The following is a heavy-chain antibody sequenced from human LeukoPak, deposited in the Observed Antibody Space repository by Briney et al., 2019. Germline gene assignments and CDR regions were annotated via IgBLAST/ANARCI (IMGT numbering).Heavy chain of an antibody. CDR1: GGSMNNYY. CDR3: ARILEGSGAAFDI. D-gene: IGHD1-26*01. CDR2: IHYTGIT. V-gene: IGHV4-59*01. J-gene: IGHJ3*02. Sequence: PSETLSLNCIVSGGSMNNYYWSWIRQPPGKGLEWIAYIHYTGITNYNPFLKSRVTISLDTSKNQFSLKLNSVTAADTAFYYCARILEGSGAAFDIWGQGTMVTVSS.